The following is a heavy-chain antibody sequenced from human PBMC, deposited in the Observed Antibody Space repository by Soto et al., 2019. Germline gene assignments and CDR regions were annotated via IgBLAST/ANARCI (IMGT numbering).Heavy chain of an antibody. CDR1: GGTFSSYA. V-gene: IGHV1-69*06. CDR2: IIPIFGTA. Sequence: SVKVSCKASGGTFSSYAISWVRQAPGQGLEWMGGIIPIFGTANYAQKFQGRVTITADKSTSTAYMELSSLRSEDTAVYYCAYHTAMVSPIDYWGQGTLVTVSS. CDR3: AYHTAMVSPIDY. D-gene: IGHD5-18*01. J-gene: IGHJ4*02.